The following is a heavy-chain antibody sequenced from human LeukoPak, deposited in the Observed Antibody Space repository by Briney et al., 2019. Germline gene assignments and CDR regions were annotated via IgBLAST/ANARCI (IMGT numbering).Heavy chain of an antibody. CDR2: IYYSGST. D-gene: IGHD3-22*01. Sequence: SQTLSLTCTVSGGSISSGDYYWSWIRQPPGKGLEWIGYIYYSGSTYYNPSLKGRVTISVDTSKNQFSLQLRSVTAADTAVYYCAREREDYYDSSGYKTWGQGTLVTVSS. J-gene: IGHJ5*02. CDR1: GGSISSGDYY. CDR3: AREREDYYDSSGYKT. V-gene: IGHV4-30-4*01.